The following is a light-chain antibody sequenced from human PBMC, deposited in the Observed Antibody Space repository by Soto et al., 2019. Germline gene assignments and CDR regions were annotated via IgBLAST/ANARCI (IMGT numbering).Light chain of an antibody. J-gene: IGLJ1*01. Sequence: QSVLTQPASVSGSPGQSITISCTGTSSDVGGYNYVSWYQQHPGKAPKLMIYDVSNRPSGVSNRFSGSKSGNTASLTISGLHAEDEADYYGSSYTSSSTLLYVFGTGTKVTVL. CDR2: DVS. CDR1: SSDVGGYNY. CDR3: SSYTSSSTLLYV. V-gene: IGLV2-14*01.